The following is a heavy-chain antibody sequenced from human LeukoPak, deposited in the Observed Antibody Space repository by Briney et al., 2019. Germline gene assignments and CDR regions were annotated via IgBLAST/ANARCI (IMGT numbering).Heavy chain of an antibody. CDR3: SRDRENGGSGYDSKNY. CDR1: GLIFGDYA. V-gene: IGHV3-49*03. D-gene: IGHD5-12*01. CDR2: IRSKAYGGTT. Sequence: GGSLRLSCTASGLIFGDYAMSWFRQAPGKGLEWVGFIRSKAYGGTTEYAASVKGRFTISRDDSKSIAYLQMNSLKAEDTAVYYCSRDRENGGSGYDSKNYWGQGNLVTVSS. J-gene: IGHJ4*02.